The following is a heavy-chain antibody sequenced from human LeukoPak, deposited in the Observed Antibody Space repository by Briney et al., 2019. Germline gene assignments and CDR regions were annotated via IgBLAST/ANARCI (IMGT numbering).Heavy chain of an antibody. CDR1: GYTFTGYY. D-gene: IGHD1-26*01. V-gene: IGHV1-2*02. J-gene: IGHJ4*02. CDR2: INPNSGGT. CDR3: ARDGLKVGATAFDY. Sequence: RASVKVSCKASGYTFTGYYMHWVRQAPGQGLEWMGWINPNSGGTNYAQKFQGRVTMTRDTPISTAYMELRSLRSDDTAVYYCARDGLKVGATAFDYWGQGTLVTVSS.